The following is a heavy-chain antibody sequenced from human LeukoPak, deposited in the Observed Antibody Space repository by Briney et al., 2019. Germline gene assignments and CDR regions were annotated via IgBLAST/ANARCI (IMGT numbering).Heavy chain of an antibody. V-gene: IGHV3-7*01. D-gene: IGHD6-19*01. CDR3: ARARWYSSGWWTNDY. CDR1: GVTFGSYW. J-gene: IGHJ4*02. CDR2: IKQDGSEK. Sequence: GGSLRLSCAASGVTFGSYWMTWVRQAPGKGLEWVANIKQDGSEKYYVDSVKGRFTISRDNAKKSLYLQMNSLRAEDTAVYCCARARWYSSGWWTNDYWGQGTLVTVSS.